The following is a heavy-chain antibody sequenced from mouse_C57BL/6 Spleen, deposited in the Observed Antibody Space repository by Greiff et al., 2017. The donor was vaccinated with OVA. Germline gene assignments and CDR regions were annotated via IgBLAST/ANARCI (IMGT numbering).Heavy chain of an antibody. J-gene: IGHJ1*03. Sequence: EVNVVESGGDLVKPGGSLKLSCAASGFTFSSYGMSWVRQTPDKRLEWVATISSGGSYTYYPDSVKVRFTISRDNAKNTLYLQMSSLKSEDTAMYYCARLTGTNFDVWGTGTTVTVSS. CDR2: ISSGGSYT. CDR1: GFTFSSYG. D-gene: IGHD4-1*01. V-gene: IGHV5-6*01. CDR3: ARLTGTNFDV.